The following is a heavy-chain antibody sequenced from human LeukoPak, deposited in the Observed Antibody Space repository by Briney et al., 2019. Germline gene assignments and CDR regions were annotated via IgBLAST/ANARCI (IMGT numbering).Heavy chain of an antibody. V-gene: IGHV1-69*13. CDR1: GGTFSSYA. J-gene: IGHJ3*02. CDR3: ARKGVVSSAFDI. D-gene: IGHD2-2*01. Sequence: ASVKVSCKTSGGTFSSYAISWVRQAPGQGLEWMGGTIPMFDTANYAHKFQGRVTITADESTSTTYMELSSLRSEDTAVYYCARKGVVSSAFDIWGQGTMVTVSS. CDR2: TIPMFDTA.